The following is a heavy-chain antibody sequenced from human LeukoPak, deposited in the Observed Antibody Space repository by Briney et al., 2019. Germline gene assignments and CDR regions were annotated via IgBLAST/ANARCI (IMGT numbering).Heavy chain of an antibody. D-gene: IGHD2-15*01. Sequence: PSQTLSLTCTVSGGSISSGGYYWSWIRQPPGKGLEWIGYIYYSGSTNYNPSLRSRVTISVDTSKNQFSLKLSSATAADTAVYYCARVGYCSGGSCFSSPRFDPWGQGTLVTVSS. V-gene: IGHV4-61*08. CDR2: IYYSGST. J-gene: IGHJ5*02. CDR1: GGSISSGGYY. CDR3: ARVGYCSGGSCFSSPRFDP.